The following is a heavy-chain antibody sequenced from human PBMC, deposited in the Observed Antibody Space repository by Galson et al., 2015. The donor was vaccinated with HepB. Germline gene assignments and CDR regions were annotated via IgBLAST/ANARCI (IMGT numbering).Heavy chain of an antibody. CDR2: MRPNSGNT. CDR1: GYTFTNYD. CDR3: ARGGTSSGFDY. Sequence: SCKASGYTFTNYDINWVRQATGQGLEWMGWMRPNSGNTGYAQKFQGRVTLTRDTSRDTAYMELSSLRSDDTAVYYCARGGTSSGFDYWGQGTLVTVSS. J-gene: IGHJ4*02. D-gene: IGHD6-6*01. V-gene: IGHV1-8*01.